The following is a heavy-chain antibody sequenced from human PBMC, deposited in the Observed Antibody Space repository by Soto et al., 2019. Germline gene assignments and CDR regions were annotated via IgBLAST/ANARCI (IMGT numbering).Heavy chain of an antibody. Sequence: ASVKVSCKDSGGLFSSFAISWVRQAPGQGLEWMGGIIPVFGTTNYSQKFQGRVTITADESTNTAYMELSSLTSDDTAMYYCARGGGPYVWFNEFWGQGTQVTVSS. CDR2: IIPVFGTT. CDR1: GGLFSSFA. J-gene: IGHJ4*02. D-gene: IGHD3-16*01. V-gene: IGHV1-69*13. CDR3: ARGGGPYVWFNEF.